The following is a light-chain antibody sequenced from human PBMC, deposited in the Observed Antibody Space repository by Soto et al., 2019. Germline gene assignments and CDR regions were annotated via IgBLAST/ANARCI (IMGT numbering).Light chain of an antibody. J-gene: IGKJ1*01. CDR3: LQDYNYPWT. CDR1: QDIRHN. CDR2: SAS. V-gene: IGKV1-6*01. Sequence: AIQMTQSPSSLSASVGDRVIITCRASQDIRHNVGRYQQKPGKVPKLLIYSASSLQSGVPSRFSGSRSGTDFTLTISSLQPEDFATYFCLQDYNYPWTFGQGTKVEIK.